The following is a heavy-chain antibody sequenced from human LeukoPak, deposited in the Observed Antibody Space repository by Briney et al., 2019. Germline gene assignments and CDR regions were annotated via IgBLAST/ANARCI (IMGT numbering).Heavy chain of an antibody. Sequence: GESLKISCKGSGYSFTSYWIGWVRQMPGKGLEWMGIIYPGDSDTRYSPSFQGQVTISADKSISTAYLQWSSLKASDTAMYYCARHPLSHYDSSGFTDAFDIWGQGTMVTVSS. V-gene: IGHV5-51*01. CDR3: ARHPLSHYDSSGFTDAFDI. CDR1: GYSFTSYW. D-gene: IGHD3-22*01. CDR2: IYPGDSDT. J-gene: IGHJ3*02.